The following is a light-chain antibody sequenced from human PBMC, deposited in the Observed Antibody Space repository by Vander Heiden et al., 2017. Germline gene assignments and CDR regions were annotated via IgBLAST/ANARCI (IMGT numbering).Light chain of an antibody. V-gene: IGKV1-5*03. CDR3: KQYNSYPWT. CDR2: QAS. J-gene: IGKJ1*01. Sequence: DIQMTQSPSTLSASVGDTVTITCRASQSVKSWLAWHQQKPGKVPKLLIYQASTLESGVPSRFSGSESGTEFTLTISSLQPDDFAIYYCKQYNSYPWTFGQGTKVEI. CDR1: QSVKSW.